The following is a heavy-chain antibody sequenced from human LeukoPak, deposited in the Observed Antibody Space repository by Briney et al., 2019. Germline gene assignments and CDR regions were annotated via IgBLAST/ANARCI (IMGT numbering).Heavy chain of an antibody. D-gene: IGHD3-10*01. CDR1: GFTFSSYG. J-gene: IGHJ3*02. Sequence: GGSLRLSCAAAGFTFSSYGMHWVRQAPGKGPEWVTFIRFDGSNKFYAASVEGRFSVSRDNSKNTLYLQMNSLRPEDTAIYYCARDPVLQEGAIDIWGQGTMVTVAS. CDR3: ARDPVLQEGAIDI. V-gene: IGHV3-30*02. CDR2: IRFDGSNK.